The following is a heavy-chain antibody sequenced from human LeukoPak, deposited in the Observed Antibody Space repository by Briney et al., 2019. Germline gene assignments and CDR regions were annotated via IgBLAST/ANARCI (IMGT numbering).Heavy chain of an antibody. V-gene: IGHV4-30-4*01. CDR3: ARGYDSSAYYPFNY. D-gene: IGHD3-22*01. CDR2: IYYSGST. CDR1: GGSISSGDYY. Sequence: PSETLSLTCTVSGGSISSGDYYWSWIRQPPGKGLEWIGYIYYSGSTYYNPSFKSRVTISVDTSKDQFSLELSSVTAADTAVYYCARGYDSSAYYPFNYWGQGTLVTVSS. J-gene: IGHJ4*02.